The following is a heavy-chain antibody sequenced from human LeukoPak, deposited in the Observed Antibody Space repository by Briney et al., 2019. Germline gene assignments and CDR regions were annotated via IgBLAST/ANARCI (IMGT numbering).Heavy chain of an antibody. CDR3: ARVSKQWLAMSFDY. Sequence: SETLSLTCTVSGGSISSYYWSWIRQPPGKGLEWIGYIYYSGSTNYNPSLKSRVTIPVDTSKNQFSLKLSSVTAADTAVYYCARVSKQWLAMSFDYWGQGTLVTVSS. V-gene: IGHV4-59*12. CDR2: IYYSGST. J-gene: IGHJ4*02. CDR1: GGSISSYY. D-gene: IGHD6-19*01.